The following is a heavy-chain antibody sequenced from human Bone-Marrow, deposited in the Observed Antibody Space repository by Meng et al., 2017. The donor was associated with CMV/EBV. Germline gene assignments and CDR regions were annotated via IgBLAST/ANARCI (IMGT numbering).Heavy chain of an antibody. CDR1: GFTFSSYS. CDR2: ISWNSGSI. D-gene: IGHD2-2*01. Sequence: GESLKISCAASGFTFSSYSMNWVRQAPGKGLEWVSGISWNSGSIGYADSVKGRFTISRDNAKNSLYLQMNSLRAEDTAVYYCAKVVSIVVVPAGEDVWVQGTTVTVSS. V-gene: IGHV3-21*04. J-gene: IGHJ6*02. CDR3: AKVVSIVVVPAGEDV.